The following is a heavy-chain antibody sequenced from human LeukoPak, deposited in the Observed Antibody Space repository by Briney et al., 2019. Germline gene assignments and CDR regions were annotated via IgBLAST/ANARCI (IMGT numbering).Heavy chain of an antibody. J-gene: IGHJ4*02. CDR3: AKNQNRSGGEYYFDY. CDR1: GFTFSSYA. V-gene: IGHV3-23*01. D-gene: IGHD3-16*01. Sequence: GASLRLSCAASGFTFSSYAMSWVRQAPGKGLEWVSAISGSGGSTYYADSVKGRFTISRDNSKNTLYLQMNSLRAEDTAVYYCAKNQNRSGGEYYFDYWGQEPLVTVSS. CDR2: ISGSGGST.